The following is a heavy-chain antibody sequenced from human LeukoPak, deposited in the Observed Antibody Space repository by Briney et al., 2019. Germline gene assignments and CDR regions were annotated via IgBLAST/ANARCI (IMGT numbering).Heavy chain of an antibody. CDR2: ISSSSSYI. CDR1: GFTFSSYS. CDR3: ARGIMIFGVVDTLDY. J-gene: IGHJ4*02. D-gene: IGHD3-3*01. V-gene: IGHV3-21*01. Sequence: GGSLRLSCAASGFTFSSYSMNWVRQAPGKGLEWVSSISSSSSYIYYADSVKGRFTISRDNAKNSLYLQMNSLRAEDTAVYYCARGIMIFGVVDTLDYWGQGTLVTVSS.